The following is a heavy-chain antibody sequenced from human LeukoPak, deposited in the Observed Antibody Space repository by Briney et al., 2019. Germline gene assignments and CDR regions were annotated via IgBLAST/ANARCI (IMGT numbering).Heavy chain of an antibody. J-gene: IGHJ3*02. CDR1: GFTFSSYA. Sequence: GGSLRLSCAASGFTFSSYAMSWVRQAPGKGLEWVSAISGSGGSTYYADSVKGRFTISRDNSKNTLYLQMNSLRAEDTAVYYCAKWGYYDFWSGYYRAFDIWGQGTMVTVSS. CDR3: AKWGYYDFWSGYYRAFDI. D-gene: IGHD3-3*01. CDR2: ISGSGGST. V-gene: IGHV3-23*01.